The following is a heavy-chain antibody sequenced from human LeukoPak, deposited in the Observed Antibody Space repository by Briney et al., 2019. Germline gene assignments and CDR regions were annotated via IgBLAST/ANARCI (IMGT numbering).Heavy chain of an antibody. CDR3: ASEPRPLWRGHHSSEPFDY. Sequence: ASVKVSCKASGGTFSSYAISWVRQAPGQGLEWMGWINPNSGGTNYAQKFQGRVTMTRDTSISTAYMELSRLRSDDTAVYYCASEPRPLWRGHHSSEPFDYWGQGTLVTVSS. CDR1: GGTFSSYA. D-gene: IGHD1-14*01. J-gene: IGHJ4*02. CDR2: INPNSGGT. V-gene: IGHV1-2*02.